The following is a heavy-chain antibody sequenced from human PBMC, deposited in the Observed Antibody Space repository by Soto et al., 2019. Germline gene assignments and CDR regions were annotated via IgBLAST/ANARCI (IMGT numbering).Heavy chain of an antibody. V-gene: IGHV3-74*01. CDR3: ARVASGSYDWFDP. CDR1: KFSFSGYW. CDR2: VNPDGSTT. D-gene: IGHD1-26*01. Sequence: EVQLVESGGGLVQPGGSLRLSCAASKFSFSGYWLHWVRQAPGKGLMWVSRVNPDGSTTTYADSVKGGFTISRDNARDRVFLQMNSLGAEDRAVYYCARVASGSYDWFDPWGQGTLVTVSS. J-gene: IGHJ5*02.